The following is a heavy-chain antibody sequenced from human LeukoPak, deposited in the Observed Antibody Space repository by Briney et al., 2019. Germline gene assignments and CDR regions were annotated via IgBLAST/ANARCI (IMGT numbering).Heavy chain of an antibody. CDR3: ARIRGSGWPSDP. CDR2: IYYSGST. Sequence: SETLSLTCTVSGGSISSYYWSWIRQPPGKGLEWIGYIYYSGSTNYNPSLKSRVTISVDTSKNQFSLKLSSVTAADTAVYYCARIRGSGWPSDPWGQGTLVTVSS. CDR1: GGSISSYY. D-gene: IGHD6-19*01. J-gene: IGHJ5*02. V-gene: IGHV4-59*12.